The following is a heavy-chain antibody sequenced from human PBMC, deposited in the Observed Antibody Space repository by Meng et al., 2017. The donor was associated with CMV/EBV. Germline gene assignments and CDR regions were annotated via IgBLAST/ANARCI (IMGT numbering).Heavy chain of an antibody. CDR3: ARGGSGSMVRGVIRRFGP. Sequence: SQTPSLTGAVYGGSFSGYYWSWIRQPPGKGLEWIGEINHSGSTNYNPSLKSRVTISVDTSKNQFSLKLSSVTAADTAVYYCARGGSGSMVRGVIRRFGPWGQGTLVTVSS. V-gene: IGHV4-34*01. D-gene: IGHD3-10*01. J-gene: IGHJ5*02. CDR1: GGSFSGYY. CDR2: INHSGST.